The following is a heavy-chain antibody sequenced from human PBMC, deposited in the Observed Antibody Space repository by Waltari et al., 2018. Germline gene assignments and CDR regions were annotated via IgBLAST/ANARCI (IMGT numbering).Heavy chain of an antibody. CDR3: ARGLELTTPDY. CDR1: GYTFTNYA. D-gene: IGHD4-17*01. J-gene: IGHJ4*02. Sequence: QVQLVQSGADVKKPGASVKLSCKTSGYTFTNYAIVWVRQAPGQRLEWMGWINADNGNTKYSQKFQGRVTITRDTSASTAYMELTSLISEDTGVYYCARGLELTTPDYWGQGTLVTVSS. CDR2: INADNGNT. V-gene: IGHV1-3*01.